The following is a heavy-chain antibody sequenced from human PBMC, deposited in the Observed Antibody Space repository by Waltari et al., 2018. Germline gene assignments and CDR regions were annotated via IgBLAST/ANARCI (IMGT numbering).Heavy chain of an antibody. CDR1: GFTFDTFA. CDR2: ISGSGGIT. D-gene: IGHD3-10*01. J-gene: IGHJ4*02. Sequence: EVELLESGGALVQPGGSLRLSCAASGFTFDTFAMTWVRQAVGKGLEWVSSISGSGGITYYADSVKGRFTISRDNADNILYLQMHRLRAEDTALYYCAKSPTLIRGIPYSWGQGTLVTVSS. V-gene: IGHV3-23*01. CDR3: AKSPTLIRGIPYS.